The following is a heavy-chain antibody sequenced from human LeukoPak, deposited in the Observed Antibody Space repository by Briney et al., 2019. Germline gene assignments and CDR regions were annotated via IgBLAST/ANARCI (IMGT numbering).Heavy chain of an antibody. CDR2: ISGSGGST. V-gene: IGHV3-23*01. CDR3: AKEAYDILTGYHDAFDI. D-gene: IGHD3-9*01. Sequence: HPGGPLRLSCAASGFTFSSYAMSWVRQAPGKGLEWVSAISGSGGSTYYADSVKGRFTISRDNSKNTLYLQMNSLRAEDTAVYYCAKEAYDILTGYHDAFDIWGQGTMVTVSS. J-gene: IGHJ3*02. CDR1: GFTFSSYA.